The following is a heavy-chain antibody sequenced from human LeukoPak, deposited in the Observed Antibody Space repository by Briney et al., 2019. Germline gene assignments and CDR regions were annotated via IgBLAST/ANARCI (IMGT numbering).Heavy chain of an antibody. CDR1: GGSFSGYY. D-gene: IGHD3-10*01. J-gene: IGHJ4*02. Sequence: SETLSLTCAVYGGSFSGYYWSWIRQPPGKGLEWIGEINHSGSTNYNPSLKSRVTISVDTSKNQFSLKLSSVTAADAAVYYCARAGSRGRHFDYWGQGTLVTVSS. CDR2: INHSGST. CDR3: ARAGSRGRHFDY. V-gene: IGHV4-34*01.